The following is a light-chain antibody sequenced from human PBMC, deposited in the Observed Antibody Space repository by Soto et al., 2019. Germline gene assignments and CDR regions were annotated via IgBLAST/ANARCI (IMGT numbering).Light chain of an antibody. CDR3: QQYNNWPRT. Sequence: EIVMTQSPATLSVSPGERATLSCRASQSVRSNLAWYQQKPGQAPRLLIYGASSSATGIPARFSGSGSGTDFTITISSLQSEDFAVYYCQQYNNWPRTFGQGNKVEIK. CDR2: GAS. V-gene: IGKV3-15*01. J-gene: IGKJ1*01. CDR1: QSVRSN.